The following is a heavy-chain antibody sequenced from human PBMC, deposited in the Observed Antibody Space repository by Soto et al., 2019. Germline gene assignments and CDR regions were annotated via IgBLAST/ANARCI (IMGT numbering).Heavy chain of an antibody. D-gene: IGHD3-10*01. CDR1: GDTFIKYA. CDR2: IRAGRGNR. V-gene: IGHV1-3*01. J-gene: IGHJ6*02. CDR3: ARRTEGSSSVWACYYGVMEV. Sequence: ASVKVSCKASGDTFIKYAIHWVRRSPGKRLAGMGWIRAGRGNRRFSQKFQGRVTITKDTPASTVYMELISLRSEDTAVYYCARRTEGSSSVWACYYGVMEVWAQGKSATV.